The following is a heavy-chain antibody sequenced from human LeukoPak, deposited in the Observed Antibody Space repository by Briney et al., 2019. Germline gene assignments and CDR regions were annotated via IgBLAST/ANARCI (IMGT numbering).Heavy chain of an antibody. V-gene: IGHV3-48*01. CDR3: ARPAADCGGDCYWAFDY. J-gene: IGHJ4*02. Sequence: PGGSLRLSCAASGFTFNTYTMNWVRQAPGKGLEWVSYISSRSSTIYYADSVKGRFTISRDNAKNSLYLQMNSLRAEDTAVYYCARPAADCGGDCYWAFDYWGQGTLVTVSS. CDR2: ISSRSSTI. D-gene: IGHD2-21*01. CDR1: GFTFNTYT.